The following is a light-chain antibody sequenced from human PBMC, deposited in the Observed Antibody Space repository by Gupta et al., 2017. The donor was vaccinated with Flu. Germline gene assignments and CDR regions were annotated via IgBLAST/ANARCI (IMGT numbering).Light chain of an antibody. CDR1: SSDVGGYTY. Sequence: GTSSDVGGYTYVSWYQQHPGKAPKLMIYDVSKRPSGVPDRFSGSKSGNTASLTISGLQAEDEADYYCCSFAGGFYVFGTGTKVTVL. J-gene: IGLJ1*01. V-gene: IGLV2-11*01. CDR3: CSFAGGFYV. CDR2: DVS.